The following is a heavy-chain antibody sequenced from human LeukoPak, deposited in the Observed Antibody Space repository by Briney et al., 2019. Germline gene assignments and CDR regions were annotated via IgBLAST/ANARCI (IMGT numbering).Heavy chain of an antibody. J-gene: IGHJ4*02. CDR1: GGSISSSSYY. V-gene: IGHV4-39*07. CDR2: IYYSGST. Sequence: KASETLSLTCTVSGGSISSSSYYWGWIRQPPGKRLEWIGSIYYSGSTYYNPSLKSRVTISVDTSKNQFSLKLSSVTAADTAVYYCARAKVEMATRFDYWGQGTLVTVSS. CDR3: ARAKVEMATRFDY. D-gene: IGHD5-24*01.